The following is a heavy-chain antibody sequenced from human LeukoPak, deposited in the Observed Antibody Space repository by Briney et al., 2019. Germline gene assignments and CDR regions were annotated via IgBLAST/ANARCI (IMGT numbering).Heavy chain of an antibody. CDR3: AKPYLCSGDCHFDS. CDR1: EFTFSSYG. J-gene: IGHJ4*02. Sequence: GGSLRLSCAGSEFTFSSYGMHWVRQAPGKGLGWVAAISSDASNKYYADCIKDRFTISRDNSRNTVYLQMNSLRAEDTAVYYCAKPYLCSGDCHFDSWGQGTLVTVSS. V-gene: IGHV3-30*18. D-gene: IGHD2-21*02. CDR2: ISSDASNK.